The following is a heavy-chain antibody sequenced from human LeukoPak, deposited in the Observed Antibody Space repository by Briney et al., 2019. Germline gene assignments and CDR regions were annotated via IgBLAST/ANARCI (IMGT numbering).Heavy chain of an antibody. J-gene: IGHJ4*02. Sequence: GGSLRLSCAASGFTFSSYAMSWVRQAPGKGLEWVSAISGSGGSTYYADSVKGRFTISRDNSKNTLYPQMNSPRAEDTAVYYCAKDRDYYDSSGYYVSLDYWGQGTLVTVSS. D-gene: IGHD3-22*01. V-gene: IGHV3-23*01. CDR1: GFTFSSYA. CDR2: ISGSGGST. CDR3: AKDRDYYDSSGYYVSLDY.